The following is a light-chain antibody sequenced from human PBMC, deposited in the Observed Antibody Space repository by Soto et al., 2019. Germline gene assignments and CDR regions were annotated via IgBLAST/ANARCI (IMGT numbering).Light chain of an antibody. CDR1: QSVSSN. V-gene: IGKV3-15*01. Sequence: EIVMTQSPATLSVSPGERATLSCRASQSVSSNLAWYQQKPGQAPRLLIYAASTRATGIPARFSGSGSGTDFTLTISSLRSEDSAVYHCQQYNNWPITFGQGTRLEIK. J-gene: IGKJ5*01. CDR3: QQYNNWPIT. CDR2: AAS.